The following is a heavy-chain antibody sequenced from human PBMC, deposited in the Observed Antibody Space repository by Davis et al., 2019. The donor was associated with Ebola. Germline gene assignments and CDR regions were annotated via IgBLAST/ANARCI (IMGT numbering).Heavy chain of an antibody. V-gene: IGHV3-30*02. J-gene: IGHJ5*02. D-gene: IGHD2-2*01. CDR3: AKDLSIVVVPAALPNWFDP. CDR1: GFTFSSYG. CDR2: IWYDGSNK. Sequence: PGGSLRLSCAASGFTFSSYGMHWVRQAPGKGLEWVAVIWYDGSNKYYADSVKGRFTISRDNSKNTLYLQMNSLRAEDTAVYYCAKDLSIVVVPAALPNWFDPWGQGTLVTASS.